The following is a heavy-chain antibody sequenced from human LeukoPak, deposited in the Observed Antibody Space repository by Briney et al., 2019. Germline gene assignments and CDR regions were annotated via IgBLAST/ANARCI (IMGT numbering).Heavy chain of an antibody. CDR2: IYYSGST. Sequence: SQTLSLTCTVSGGSISSGGYYWSWIRQHPGKGLEWIGYIYYSGSTYYNPSLKSRVTISVDTSKNQFSLKLSAVTAAHTAVYYCASTFMTTVQFDYWGQGTLVTVSS. CDR3: ASTFMTTVQFDY. J-gene: IGHJ4*02. V-gene: IGHV4-31*03. D-gene: IGHD4-17*01. CDR1: GGSISSGGYY.